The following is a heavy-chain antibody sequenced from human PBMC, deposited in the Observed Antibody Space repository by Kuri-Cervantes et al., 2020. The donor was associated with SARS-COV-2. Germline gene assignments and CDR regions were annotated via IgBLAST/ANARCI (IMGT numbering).Heavy chain of an antibody. CDR1: GFTFSSYA. Sequence: GSLRLSCAASGFTFSSYAMHWVRQAPGKGLEWVAVISYDGSNKYYADSVKGRFTISRDNSKNTLYLQMNSLRAEDTAIYYCAKSDGIFMIYATRAAFDHWGQGSLVTVSS. CDR3: AKSDGIFMIYATRAAFDH. D-gene: IGHD2-8*01. CDR2: ISYDGSNK. V-gene: IGHV3-30-3*02. J-gene: IGHJ4*02.